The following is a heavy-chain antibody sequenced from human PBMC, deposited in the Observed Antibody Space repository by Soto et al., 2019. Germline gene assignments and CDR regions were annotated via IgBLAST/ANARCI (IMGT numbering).Heavy chain of an antibody. CDR1: GGSISSSSYY. D-gene: IGHD3-3*01. V-gene: IGHV4-39*01. CDR3: ARHEDFWSGFYYYGMDV. CDR2: IYYSGST. J-gene: IGHJ6*02. Sequence: SETLSLTCTVSGGSISSSSYYWGWIRQPPGKGLEWIGSIYYSGSTYYNPSLKSRVTISVDTSKNQFSLKLSSVTAADTAVYYCARHEDFWSGFYYYGMDVWGQGTTVTVS.